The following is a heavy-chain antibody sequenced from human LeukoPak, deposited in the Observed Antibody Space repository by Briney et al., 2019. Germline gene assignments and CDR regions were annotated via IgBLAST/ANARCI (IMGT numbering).Heavy chain of an antibody. CDR1: GGSIGSFY. D-gene: IGHD2-8*02. V-gene: IGHV4-59*01. CDR2: VYSSGNT. Sequence: SETLSLTCTVSGGSIGSFYWNWIRQPPGKGLEWIGYVYSSGNTNYNPSLKSRVIISVDTSKNQFSLKLSSVTAADTAVYYCARGGVLLGIDYWGQETLVTVSS. J-gene: IGHJ4*02. CDR3: ARGGVLLGIDY.